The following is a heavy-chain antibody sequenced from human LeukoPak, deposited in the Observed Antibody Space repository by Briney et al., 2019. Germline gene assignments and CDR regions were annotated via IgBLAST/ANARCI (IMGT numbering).Heavy chain of an antibody. J-gene: IGHJ6*02. D-gene: IGHD5-18*01. Sequence: PGGSLRLSCAASGFTFSSHGMRWVRQAPGKGLEWVAVISYDGSDKYYADSVKGRFTISRDNSKNTLYLQMNSLRAEDTAVYYCAKRRTVDTAMVTHYYGMDVWGQGTTVTVSS. CDR2: ISYDGSDK. CDR1: GFTFSSHG. CDR3: AKRRTVDTAMVTHYYGMDV. V-gene: IGHV3-30*18.